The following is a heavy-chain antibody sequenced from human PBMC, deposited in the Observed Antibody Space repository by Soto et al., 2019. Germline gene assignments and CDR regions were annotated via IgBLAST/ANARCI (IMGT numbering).Heavy chain of an antibody. J-gene: IGHJ4*02. V-gene: IGHV1-69*01. D-gene: IGHD3-22*01. CDR1: GGTFSSYA. CDR2: IIPIFGTA. Sequence: QVQLVQSGAEVKKPGSSVKVSCKASGGTFSSYAISWVRQAPGQGLEWMGGIIPIFGTANYAQKFQGRVTITADESTGTAYRELSSLRSEDTAVYYCARSSYDSSGYYSGGGVDYWGQGTLVTVSS. CDR3: ARSSYDSSGYYSGGGVDY.